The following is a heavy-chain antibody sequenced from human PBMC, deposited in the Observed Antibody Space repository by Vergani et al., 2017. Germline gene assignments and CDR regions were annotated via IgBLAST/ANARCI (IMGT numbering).Heavy chain of an antibody. Sequence: QVQLVQSGAEVKKPGASVKVSCKASGGTFSSYAISWVRQAPGQGLEWMGRIIPILGIANYAQKFQGRVTITADESTSTAYMELSSLRSEDTAVYYCARSMVEMGYYYMDVWGKGTTVTVSS. CDR2: IIPILGIA. D-gene: IGHD4/OR15-4a*01. V-gene: IGHV1-69*04. CDR3: ARSMVEMGYYYMDV. J-gene: IGHJ6*03. CDR1: GGTFSSYA.